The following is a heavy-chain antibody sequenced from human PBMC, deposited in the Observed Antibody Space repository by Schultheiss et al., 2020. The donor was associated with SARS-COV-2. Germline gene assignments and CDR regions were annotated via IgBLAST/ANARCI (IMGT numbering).Heavy chain of an antibody. V-gene: IGHV3-15*01. D-gene: IGHD3-10*01. CDR3: ARDREEDAFDI. CDR1: GFTFSSYS. J-gene: IGHJ3*02. Sequence: GGSLRLSCAASGFTFSSYSMNWVRQAPGKGLEWVGRIKSKTDGGTTDYAAPVKGRFTISRDDSKNTLYLQMNSLRAEDTAVYYCARDREEDAFDIWGQGTMVTV. CDR2: IKSKTDGGTT.